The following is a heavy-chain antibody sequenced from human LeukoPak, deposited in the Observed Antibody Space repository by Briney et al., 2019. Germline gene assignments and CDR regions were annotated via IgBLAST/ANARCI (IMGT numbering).Heavy chain of an antibody. J-gene: IGHJ6*03. CDR2: INHSGST. D-gene: IGHD3-10*01. V-gene: IGHV4-34*01. CDR1: GGSFSGYY. Sequence: SESLSLTCAVYGGSFSGYYWSSIRQPPGKGLEWIGEINHSGSTNYNPSLKSRVTISVDTSKNQFSLKLSSVTAADTAVYYCARDLRSGYGSGSEYYYYYYMDVWGKGTTVTVSS. CDR3: ARDLRSGYGSGSEYYYYYYMDV.